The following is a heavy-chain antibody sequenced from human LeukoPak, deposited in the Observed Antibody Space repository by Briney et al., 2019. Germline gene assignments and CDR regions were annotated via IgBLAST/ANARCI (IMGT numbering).Heavy chain of an antibody. CDR3: ARVAARGPRGVMALNYYGMDV. CDR1: GYTFTGYY. V-gene: IGHV1-2*04. CDR2: INPNSGGT. J-gene: IGHJ6*02. Sequence: GASVKVSCKASGYTFTGYYMHWVRQAPGQGLEWMGWINPNSGGTNYAQKFQGWVTMTRDTSISTAYMELSRLRSDDTAVYYCARVAARGPRGVMALNYYGMDVWGQGTTVTVSS. D-gene: IGHD3-10*01.